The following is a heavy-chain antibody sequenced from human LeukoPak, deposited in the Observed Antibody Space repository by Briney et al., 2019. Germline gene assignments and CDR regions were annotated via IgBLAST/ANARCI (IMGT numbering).Heavy chain of an antibody. D-gene: IGHD5-12*01. J-gene: IGHJ4*02. Sequence: GGSLRLSCAASGFTFSSYAMSWVRQAPGKGLEWVSAISGSGGSTYYADSVKGRFTISRDNSKNTLYLHMNSLRAADTAVYSCAKASRGGYDSGRWYWGQGTLVTVSS. V-gene: IGHV3-23*01. CDR1: GFTFSSYA. CDR2: ISGSGGST. CDR3: AKASRGGYDSGRWY.